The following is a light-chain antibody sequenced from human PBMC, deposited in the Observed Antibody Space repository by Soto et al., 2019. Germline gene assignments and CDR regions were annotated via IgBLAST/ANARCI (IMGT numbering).Light chain of an antibody. CDR1: SSDVGGYNY. CDR3: SSYTTSSTYV. CDR2: DVS. Sequence: QSALTQPASVSGSPGQSITISCTGTSSDVGGYNYVSWYQQHPGKAPKLMIYDVSNRPSGVSNRFSGSKSGNTASLTNSRLQTEDEADYYCSSYTTSSTYVFGTGTKVTV. V-gene: IGLV2-14*01. J-gene: IGLJ1*01.